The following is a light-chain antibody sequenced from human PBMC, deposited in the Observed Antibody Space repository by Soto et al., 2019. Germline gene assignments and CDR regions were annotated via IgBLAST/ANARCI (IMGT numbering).Light chain of an antibody. Sequence: QSVLTQPPSVSGAPGQRVTISCTGSSSNIGAGYDVHWYQQLPGTAPKLLIYVNSNRPSGVPVRFSGAKSGTSASLAITGLQAEDEADYFCQSYYSSLSGSVFGGGTQLTVL. CDR2: VNS. CDR3: QSYYSSLSGSV. V-gene: IGLV1-40*01. J-gene: IGLJ7*01. CDR1: SSNIGAGYD.